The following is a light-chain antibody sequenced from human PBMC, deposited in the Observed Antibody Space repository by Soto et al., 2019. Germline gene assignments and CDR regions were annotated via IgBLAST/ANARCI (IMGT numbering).Light chain of an antibody. Sequence: EIVVTQSPGTLSLSPGERATLSCRASQSVSNNYLAWYQQKPGQAPRLLIYGASNRATGIPDRFSGSGSGTEFTLTISRLEPEDFAVDYCQQYGSSGTFGQGTKVDIK. CDR1: QSVSNNY. CDR2: GAS. J-gene: IGKJ1*01. V-gene: IGKV3-20*01. CDR3: QQYGSSGT.